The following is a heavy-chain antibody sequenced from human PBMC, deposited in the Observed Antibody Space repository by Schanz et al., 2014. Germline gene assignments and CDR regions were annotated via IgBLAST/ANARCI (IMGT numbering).Heavy chain of an antibody. V-gene: IGHV3-23*01. D-gene: IGHD6-19*01. CDR3: ARDHPSNGWPAFDV. J-gene: IGHJ4*02. CDR2: ITRQGTT. CDR1: GFTFFGSFA. Sequence: EVQLLESGGGLVQPGGSLRLSCVASGFTFFGSFAISWVRQAPGKGLEWVSGITRQGTTYYADFVKGRFSISRDLSSNTLYLQMNSLRADDSAIYYCARDHPSNGWPAFDVWGQGTQXTVSS.